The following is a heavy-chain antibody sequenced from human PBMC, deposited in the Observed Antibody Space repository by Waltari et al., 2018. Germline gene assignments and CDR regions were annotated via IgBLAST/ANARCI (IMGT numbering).Heavy chain of an antibody. Sequence: VQLVESGGGEVQPGRSLRLLCEASGFTFRSHCVHWVRQGPNKGLEWVASIWYDGSKEYYADSVKGRFTISRDNSKNTLYLQMNSLRVEDTAMYYCAREPHYYDSPYFDYWGQGTLVTVSS. J-gene: IGHJ4*02. CDR2: IWYDGSKE. CDR3: AREPHYYDSPYFDY. CDR1: GFTFRSHC. V-gene: IGHV3-33*01. D-gene: IGHD3-22*01.